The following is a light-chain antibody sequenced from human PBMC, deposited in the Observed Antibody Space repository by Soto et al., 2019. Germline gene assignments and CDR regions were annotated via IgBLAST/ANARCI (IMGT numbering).Light chain of an antibody. J-gene: IGKJ1*01. CDR2: AAS. CDR1: QGISTY. CDR3: QQSNSITWT. V-gene: IGKV1-39*01. Sequence: DIQMTHSPSSLPASVGARVTITCLASQGISTYLDWYQQKPGKAPKVLIYAASSLQSGVPSRFSGSGSETDFTLTISSLQPEDFATYSCQQSNSITWTFGQGSKVDIK.